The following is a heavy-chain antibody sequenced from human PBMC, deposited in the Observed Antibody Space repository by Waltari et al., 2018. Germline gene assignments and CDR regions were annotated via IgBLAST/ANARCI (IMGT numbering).Heavy chain of an antibody. D-gene: IGHD3-9*01. CDR3: EGRVSPDDILTGYPDY. Sequence: QVQLVESGGGVVQPGGSLRLSCAASGFTFSSYGMHWVRQAPGKGLEWVAFIRYDGSNKYYADSVKGRFTISRDNSKNTLYLQMNSLRAEDTAVYYCEGRVSPDDILTGYPDYWGQGTLVTVSS. CDR2: IRYDGSNK. CDR1: GFTFSSYG. V-gene: IGHV3-30*02. J-gene: IGHJ4*02.